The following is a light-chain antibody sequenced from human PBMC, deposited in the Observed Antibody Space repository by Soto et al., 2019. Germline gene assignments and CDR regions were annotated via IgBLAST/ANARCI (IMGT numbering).Light chain of an antibody. Sequence: EIVLTQSPATLSLSPGERATLSCRASQGVSSYLAWYQQKPGQAPRLLIYDASNRATGIPARFSGSRPRTDFTLTISRLEPEDFGVYYCQQRSNCLFTFRPGTKVDIK. CDR1: QGVSSY. CDR2: DAS. V-gene: IGKV3D-11*01. J-gene: IGKJ3*01. CDR3: QQRSNCLFT.